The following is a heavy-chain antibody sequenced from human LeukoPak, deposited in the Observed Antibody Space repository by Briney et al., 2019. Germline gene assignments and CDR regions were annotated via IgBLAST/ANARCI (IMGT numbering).Heavy chain of an antibody. Sequence: SVKVSCKASGYTFTSYGISWVRQAPGQGLEWMGGIIPIFGTANYAQKFQGRVTITAGESTSTAYMELSSLRSEDTAVYYCARAPGYCTNGVCYTVAAFDIWGQGTMVTVSS. V-gene: IGHV1-69*13. CDR3: ARAPGYCTNGVCYTVAAFDI. D-gene: IGHD2-8*01. CDR1: GYTFTSYG. CDR2: IIPIFGTA. J-gene: IGHJ3*02.